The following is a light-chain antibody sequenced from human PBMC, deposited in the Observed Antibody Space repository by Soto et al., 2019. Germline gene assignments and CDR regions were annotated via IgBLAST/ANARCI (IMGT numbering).Light chain of an antibody. J-gene: IGKJ2*01. Sequence: EIVLTQSPATLYLSPGERATLSCRASQRVSSYLAWYQQKPGQAPRLLIYDASNRATGIPARFSGSGSGTDFALSISSRESEDFAVYYCQQRSKWPPYAFGQVTKLEIK. V-gene: IGKV3-11*01. CDR3: QQRSKWPPYA. CDR2: DAS. CDR1: QRVSSY.